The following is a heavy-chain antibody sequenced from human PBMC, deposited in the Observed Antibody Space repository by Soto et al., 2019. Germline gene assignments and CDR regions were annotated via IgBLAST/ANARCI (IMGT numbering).Heavy chain of an antibody. CDR3: TTVEIYPLNDAFDI. J-gene: IGHJ3*02. V-gene: IGHV3-15*01. CDR2: IKSKTDGGTT. D-gene: IGHD5-12*01. Sequence: GGSLRLSCAASGFTFSNAWMSWVRQAPGKGLEWVGRIKSKTDGGTTDYAAPVKGRFTISRDDSKNTLYLQMNSLKTEDTAVYYCTTVEIYPLNDAFDIWGQGTMVTVSS. CDR1: GFTFSNAW.